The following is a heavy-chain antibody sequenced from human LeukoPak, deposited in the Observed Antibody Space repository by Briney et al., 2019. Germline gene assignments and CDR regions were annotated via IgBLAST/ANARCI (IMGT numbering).Heavy chain of an antibody. CDR1: GFTFRNYV. V-gene: IGHV3-30-3*01. D-gene: IGHD3-10*01. CDR3: AREGYYGSGSPPSLYFDY. J-gene: IGHJ4*02. Sequence: GGSLRLSCAASGFTFRNYVIHWVRQAPGKGLEWVAVTSSDLNVKLYADSVKGQFTISRDNSRSTLYLQMNSLRPEDTAIYYCAREGYYGSGSPPSLYFDYWGQGTLVTVSS. CDR2: TSSDLNVK.